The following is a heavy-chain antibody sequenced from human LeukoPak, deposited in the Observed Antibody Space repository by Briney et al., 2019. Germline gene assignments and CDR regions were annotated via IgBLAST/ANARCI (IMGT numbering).Heavy chain of an antibody. Sequence: SETLSLTCAVYGGSFSGYYWSWIRQPPGKGLEWIGEINHSGSTNYNPSLKSRVTISVDTPKNQFSLKLTSVTAADTAVYYCARAIEVGAMTPFDYWGQGTLVTVSS. CDR2: INHSGST. CDR1: GGSFSGYY. CDR3: ARAIEVGAMTPFDY. D-gene: IGHD1-26*01. J-gene: IGHJ4*02. V-gene: IGHV4-34*01.